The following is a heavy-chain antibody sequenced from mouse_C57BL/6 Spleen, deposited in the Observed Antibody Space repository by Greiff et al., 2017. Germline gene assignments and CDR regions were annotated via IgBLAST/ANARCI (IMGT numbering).Heavy chain of an antibody. CDR2: IDPSDSYT. J-gene: IGHJ3*01. V-gene: IGHV1-69*01. CDR1: GYTFTSYW. CDR3: ASAYYNNPAWFAY. Sequence: QVQLQQPGAELVMPGASVKLSCKASGYTFTSYWMHWVKQRPGQGLEWIGEIDPSDSYTNYNQKFKGKSTLTVDKSSSTAYMQLSSLTSEDSAVYYCASAYYNNPAWFAYWGQGTLVTVSA. D-gene: IGHD2-5*01.